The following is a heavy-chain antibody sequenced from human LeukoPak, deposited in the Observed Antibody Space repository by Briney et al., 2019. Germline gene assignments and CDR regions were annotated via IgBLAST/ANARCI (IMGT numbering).Heavy chain of an antibody. CDR1: RFTFSNYW. J-gene: IGHJ6*02. D-gene: IGHD3-16*01. CDR2: MNRDGSEK. V-gene: IGHV3-7*01. CDR3: ARDGGVIRFGGQDV. Sequence: QPGGSLRLSCAASRFTFSNYWMSWVRQAPGKGLGWVANMNRDGSEKNYVDSVKGRFTISRDNAKNLLFLQMNSLRVEDTAVYYCARDGGVIRFGGQDVWGQGTTVTVS.